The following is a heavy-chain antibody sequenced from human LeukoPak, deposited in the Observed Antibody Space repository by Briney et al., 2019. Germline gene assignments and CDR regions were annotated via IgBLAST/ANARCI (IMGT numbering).Heavy chain of an antibody. CDR2: IYYSGST. V-gene: IGHV4-59*01. Sequence: SETLSLTCTVSGGSISSYYWSWTRQPPGKGLEWIGYIYYSGSTNYNPSLKSRVTISVDTSKNQFSLKLSSVTAADTAVYYCAREPRLIVGATAGMDVWGQGTTVTVSS. CDR3: AREPRLIVGATAGMDV. J-gene: IGHJ6*02. CDR1: GGSISSYY. D-gene: IGHD1-26*01.